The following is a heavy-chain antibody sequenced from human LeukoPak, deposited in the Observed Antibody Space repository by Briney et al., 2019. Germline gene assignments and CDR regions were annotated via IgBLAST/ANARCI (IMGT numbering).Heavy chain of an antibody. CDR3: ARAKAYSSSRYYFDY. D-gene: IGHD6-13*01. J-gene: IGHJ4*02. V-gene: IGHV5-51*01. CDR1: GHRFTSYW. CDR2: IYPGDSDT. Sequence: GESLKISFKDSGHRFTSYWIGWVRPMPGKGMGGVGIIYPGDSDTRYSPSFQGQVTISADKSISTAYLQWSSLKASDTAMYYCARAKAYSSSRYYFDYWGQGTLVTVSS.